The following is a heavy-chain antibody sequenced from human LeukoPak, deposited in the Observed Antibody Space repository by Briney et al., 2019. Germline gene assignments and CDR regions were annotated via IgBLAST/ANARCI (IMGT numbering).Heavy chain of an antibody. Sequence: GESLKISCKGSGYRFTSYWIGWVRQMPGKGLEWVGIIYPRNFNTRYSPSFQGQVTISADTSISIVYLQWSSLKASDTAMYYCARARDGGYYWDDYWGQGTLVTVSS. CDR3: ARARDGGYYWDDY. CDR2: IYPRNFNT. CDR1: GYRFTSYW. J-gene: IGHJ4*02. D-gene: IGHD2-15*01. V-gene: IGHV5-51*01.